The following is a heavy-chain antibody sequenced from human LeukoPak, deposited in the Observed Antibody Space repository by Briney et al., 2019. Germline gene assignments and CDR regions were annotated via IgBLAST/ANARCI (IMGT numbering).Heavy chain of an antibody. V-gene: IGHV2-70*11. CDR2: IDWDDDK. J-gene: IGHJ4*03. CDR1: GFSLSTSGMC. Sequence: ESGPALFNPTQTLTLTCTFSGFSLSTSGMCVSWIRQPPGKALEWLARIDWDDDKYYITSLKTRLTISKDTSKNQVVLTMTNMDPVDTATYYCARIEAVAGSYYFDYWGHRITVTFSS. CDR3: ARIEAVAGSYYFDY. D-gene: IGHD6-19*01.